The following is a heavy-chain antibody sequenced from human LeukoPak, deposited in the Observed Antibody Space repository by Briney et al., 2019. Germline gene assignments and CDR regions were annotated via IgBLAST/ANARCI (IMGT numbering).Heavy chain of an antibody. Sequence: ASVKVSCKASGYTFTSYGISWVRQAPGQGLEWMGWISAYNGNTNHAQKLQGRVTMTTDTSTSTAYMELRSLRSDDTAVYYCARDTAGSGSYYLDYWGQGTLVTVSS. CDR2: ISAYNGNT. V-gene: IGHV1-18*01. J-gene: IGHJ4*02. D-gene: IGHD1-26*01. CDR3: ARDTAGSGSYYLDY. CDR1: GYTFTSYG.